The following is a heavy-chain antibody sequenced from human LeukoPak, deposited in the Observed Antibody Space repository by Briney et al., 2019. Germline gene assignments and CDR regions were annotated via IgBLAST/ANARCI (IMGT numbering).Heavy chain of an antibody. CDR1: GGSFSGYY. V-gene: IGHV4-34*01. Sequence: SETLSLTCAVYGGSFSGYYWSWLRQPPGKGLEWIGSIYYSGSTYYNPSLKSRVTISVDTSKNHFSLKLSSVTAADTAVYYCASTDYDFWSGSNDYWGQGTLVTVSS. CDR3: ASTDYDFWSGSNDY. CDR2: IYYSGST. D-gene: IGHD3-3*01. J-gene: IGHJ4*02.